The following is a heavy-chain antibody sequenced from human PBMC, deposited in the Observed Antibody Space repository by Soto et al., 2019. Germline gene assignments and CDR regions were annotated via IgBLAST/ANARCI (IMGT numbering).Heavy chain of an antibody. J-gene: IGHJ5*02. D-gene: IGHD2-21*01. CDR2: IYYSGST. CDR1: GGSISSGGYY. Sequence: PSETLSLTCTVSGGSISSGGYYWSWIRQHPGKGLEWIGYIYYSGSTYYNPSLKSRVTISVDTSKNQFSLKLSSVTAADTAVYYCARAKTGSLLWQTQRRPDWFDPWGQGTLVTVSS. V-gene: IGHV4-31*03. CDR3: ARAKTGSLLWQTQRRPDWFDP.